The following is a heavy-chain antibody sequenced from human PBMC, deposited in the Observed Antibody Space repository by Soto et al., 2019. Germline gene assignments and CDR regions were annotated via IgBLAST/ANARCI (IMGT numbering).Heavy chain of an antibody. Sequence: QITLKESGPTLVKPTQTLTLTCTFSGFSLSNSGVGVGWLRHPPGQALEWLALISWADDKRYSPSLKSRLTITDDASKNQVVLTMTNMDPVDTDTYYCAPRRRGSYVDYWGQGTLVTVSS. J-gene: IGHJ4*02. CDR2: ISWADDK. CDR1: GFSLSNSGVG. V-gene: IGHV2-5*02. CDR3: APRRRGSYVDY. D-gene: IGHD3-16*01.